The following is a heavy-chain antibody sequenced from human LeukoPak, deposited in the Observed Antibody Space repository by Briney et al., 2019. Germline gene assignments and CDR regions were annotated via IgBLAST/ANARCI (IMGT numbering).Heavy chain of an antibody. V-gene: IGHV1-2*02. CDR3: ARRGRIAAAGTHYYYYMDV. Sequence: ASVKVSCKASGYIFNDYYMHWVRQAPGQGLEWMGWINPNSGFTNYAQKFQGRVSMTRDMSISTAYMELSSLRSDDTAVYYCARRGRIAAAGTHYYYYMDVWGKGTTVTVSS. CDR1: GYIFNDYY. D-gene: IGHD6-13*01. J-gene: IGHJ6*03. CDR2: INPNSGFT.